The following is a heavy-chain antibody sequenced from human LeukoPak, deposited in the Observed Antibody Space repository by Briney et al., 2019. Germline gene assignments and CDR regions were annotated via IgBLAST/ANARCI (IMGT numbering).Heavy chain of an antibody. J-gene: IGHJ4*02. CDR2: IRGNGDT. V-gene: IGHV3-23*01. D-gene: IGHD3-16*01. CDR1: GLRVSSFA. CDR3: AKASWVSSTDAVR. Sequence: PGGSLRLSCAASGLRVSSFAMSWVRQGPARGLEWVSRIRGNGDTFYADSVKGRFTLSSDSSTNTVYFQLNNLRVEDTAIYYCAKASWVSSTDAVRWGQGTLVTVSS.